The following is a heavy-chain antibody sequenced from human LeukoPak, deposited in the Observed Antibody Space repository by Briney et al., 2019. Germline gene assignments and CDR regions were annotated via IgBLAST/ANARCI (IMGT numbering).Heavy chain of an antibody. CDR2: INPSGDST. D-gene: IGHD4-17*01. CDR1: GYTFNSYY. J-gene: IGHJ5*02. CDR3: ARGYGDSTGYNWFDP. V-gene: IGHV1-46*02. Sequence: ASVKVSCKASGYTFNSYYIHWVRQAPRQGLEWMGIINPSGDSTSYAQKFQGRVTMTRDTSTSTVYVELSSLRSEDTAVYYCARGYGDSTGYNWFDPWGQGTLVTVSS.